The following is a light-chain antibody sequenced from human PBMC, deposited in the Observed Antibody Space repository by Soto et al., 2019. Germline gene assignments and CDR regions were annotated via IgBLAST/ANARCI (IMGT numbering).Light chain of an antibody. CDR3: QQYESYSPLT. Sequence: DIQMTQSPSTLSASVGDRVTMTCRASQSISGWLAWYQQKPGKAPNLLIYEASSLETGVPSRFSGSGSGTEFTLTISSLQPDDFATYYCQQYESYSPLTFGQGTKVDIK. CDR2: EAS. CDR1: QSISGW. J-gene: IGKJ2*01. V-gene: IGKV1-5*03.